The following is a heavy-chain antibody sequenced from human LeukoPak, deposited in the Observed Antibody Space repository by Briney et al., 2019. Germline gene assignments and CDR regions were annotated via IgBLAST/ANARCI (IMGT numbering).Heavy chain of an antibody. CDR1: GFTFTNYG. CDR2: ISSSGSTI. J-gene: IGHJ6*03. CDR3: AREGYSSSWYRRGFYYYMDV. Sequence: GGSLRLSCAASGFTFTNYGMTWVRQAPGKGLEWVSYISSSGSTIYYADSVKGRFTISRDNAKNSLYLQMNSLRAEDTAVYYCAREGYSSSWYRRGFYYYMDVWGKGTTVTVSS. D-gene: IGHD6-13*01. V-gene: IGHV3-48*04.